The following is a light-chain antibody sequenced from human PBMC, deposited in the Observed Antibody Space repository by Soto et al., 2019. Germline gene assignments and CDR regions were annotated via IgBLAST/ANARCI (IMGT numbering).Light chain of an antibody. J-gene: IGKJ2*01. CDR2: GAS. Sequence: EIVMTKSPATLSLSPGERAALSCRASQGISSELAWYQQKPGQPPRLLIYGASTRATGVPARFTGSGSGSEFTLTISGLQSEDFAVYYCQQGHNWPLTFGQGTRLEI. CDR3: QQGHNWPLT. CDR1: QGISSE. V-gene: IGKV3-15*01.